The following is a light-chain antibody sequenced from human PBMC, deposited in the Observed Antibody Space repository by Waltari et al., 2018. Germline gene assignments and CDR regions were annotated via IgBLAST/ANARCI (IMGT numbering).Light chain of an antibody. CDR1: QSLLDSEDGNTY. Sequence: DIVMTQTLLSLPVTLGEPASISCRSSQSLLDSEDGNTYLEWYLQKPGQSPQLLIYEVSNRASGVPDRFSGSGSDTDFTLKISRVEAEDVGVYYCMQALEFPFTFGPGTKLDIK. V-gene: IGKV2-40*01. J-gene: IGKJ3*01. CDR2: EVS. CDR3: MQALEFPFT.